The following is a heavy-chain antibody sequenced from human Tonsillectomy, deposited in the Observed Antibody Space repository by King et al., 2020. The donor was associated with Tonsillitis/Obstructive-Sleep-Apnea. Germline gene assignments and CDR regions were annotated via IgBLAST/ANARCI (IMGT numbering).Heavy chain of an antibody. CDR1: GDSVSSDTTS. Sequence: VQLQQSGPGLVKPSQTLSLTCAISGDSVSSDTTSWNWIRQSPSRGLEWMGRTYYRSKWYNDYAVSVKSRITINPDTSKNQFSLQLNSVTPEDTAVYFCVRGRPFDYWGQGTLVTVSS. J-gene: IGHJ4*02. CDR3: VRGRPFDY. CDR2: TYYRSKWYN. V-gene: IGHV6-1*01.